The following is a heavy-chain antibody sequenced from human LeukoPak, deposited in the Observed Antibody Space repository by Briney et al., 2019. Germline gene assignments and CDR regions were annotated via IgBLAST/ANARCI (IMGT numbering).Heavy chain of an antibody. CDR2: ISSSSSTI. CDR1: GFPFSDYY. V-gene: IGHV3-11*04. CDR3: ATSTATVTSDY. D-gene: IGHD4-17*01. Sequence: GGSLRLSCAASGFPFSDYYMSWIRQAPGKGLEWASYISSSSSTIYYADSVKGRFTISRDNAKNSLYLQMNSLRAEDTAVYYCATSTATVTSDYWGQGTLVTVSS. J-gene: IGHJ4*02.